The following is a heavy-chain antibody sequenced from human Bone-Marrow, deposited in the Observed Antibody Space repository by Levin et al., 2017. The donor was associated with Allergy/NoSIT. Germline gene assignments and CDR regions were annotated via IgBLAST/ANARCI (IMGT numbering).Heavy chain of an antibody. CDR1: GFTFGDYA. D-gene: IGHD3-16*02. CDR2: IRSKAYGGTT. J-gene: IGHJ5*02. CDR3: TRGDYVWGSYLPNWFDP. V-gene: IGHV3-49*03. Sequence: GESLKISCTASGFTFGDYAMSWFRQAPGKGLEWVGFIRSKAYGGTTEYAASVKGRFTISRDDSKSIAYLQMNSLKTEDTAVYYCTRGDYVWGSYLPNWFDPWGQGTLVTVSS.